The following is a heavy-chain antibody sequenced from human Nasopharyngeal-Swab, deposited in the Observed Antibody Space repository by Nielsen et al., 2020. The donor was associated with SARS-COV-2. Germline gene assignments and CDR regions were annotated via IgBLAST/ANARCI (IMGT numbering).Heavy chain of an antibody. CDR2: ISYDGSNK. CDR3: ARGGNYYDSSGYVYYYYGMDV. V-gene: IGHV3-30*04. CDR1: GFTLSSYA. D-gene: IGHD3-22*01. Sequence: GESLKISCAASGFTLSSYAMHWVRQAPGKGLEWMTLISYDGSNKYYADSVKGRFTISRDNSQNTLYLQMNSLRAEDTAVYYCARGGNYYDSSGYVYYYYGMDVWGQGTTVTVSS. J-gene: IGHJ6*02.